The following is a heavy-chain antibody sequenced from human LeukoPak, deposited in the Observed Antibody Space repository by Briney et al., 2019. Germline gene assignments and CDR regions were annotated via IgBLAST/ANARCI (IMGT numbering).Heavy chain of an antibody. Sequence: SETLSLTCTVSGGSISSYYWSWIRQPPGKGLEWIGYIYYSGNTNYNPSLKSRVTISVDTSKNQFSLKLSSVTAADTAVYYCARDSVVVVAATRTYYYGMDVWGKGTTVTVSS. J-gene: IGHJ6*04. D-gene: IGHD2-15*01. V-gene: IGHV4-59*01. CDR1: GGSISSYY. CDR3: ARDSVVVVAATRTYYYGMDV. CDR2: IYYSGNT.